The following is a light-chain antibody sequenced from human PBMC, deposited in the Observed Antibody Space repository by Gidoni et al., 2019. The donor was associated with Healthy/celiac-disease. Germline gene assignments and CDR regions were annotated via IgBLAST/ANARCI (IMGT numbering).Light chain of an antibody. Sequence: SSELTQDPAVSVALGQTIRITCQGDSLRSYYASWYQQKPGQAPVLVIYGKNNRPSGIPDRFSGSSSGNTASLTITGAQAEDEADEYCNSRDSSGNPWVFGGGTKLTVL. V-gene: IGLV3-19*01. CDR1: SLRSYY. J-gene: IGLJ3*02. CDR3: NSRDSSGNPWV. CDR2: GKN.